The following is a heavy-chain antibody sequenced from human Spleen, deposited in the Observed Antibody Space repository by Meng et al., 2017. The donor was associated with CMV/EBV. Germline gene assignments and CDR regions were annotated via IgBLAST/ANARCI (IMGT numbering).Heavy chain of an antibody. CDR2: IYYSGST. V-gene: IGHV4-30-4*08. CDR1: GGSISSGDYY. J-gene: IGHJ4*02. CDR3: ARTRPPGDWQYYFDY. Sequence: QLRRPQSAPPLSMHYQTLSPTCPVSGGSISSGDYYWSWIRQPPGKGLEWIGYIYYSGSTYYNPSLKSRVTISVDTSKNQFSLKLSSVTAADTAVYYCARTRPPGDWQYYFDYWGQGTLVTVSS. D-gene: IGHD7-27*01.